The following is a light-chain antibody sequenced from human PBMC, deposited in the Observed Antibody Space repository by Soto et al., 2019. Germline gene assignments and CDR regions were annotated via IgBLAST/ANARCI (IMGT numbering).Light chain of an antibody. V-gene: IGLV1-47*02. CDR3: ASRDDTLGGPV. CDR2: SDR. J-gene: IGLJ3*02. Sequence: QSALTQPPSASGTPGQRVAISCSGNSSNIGNNYVYWYQQFPGMALKLIIYSDRQRPPGVPDRFSGSKSGTSASLAIRGLRSEDEADYHCASRDDTLGGPVFGGGTKLTVL. CDR1: SSNIGNNY.